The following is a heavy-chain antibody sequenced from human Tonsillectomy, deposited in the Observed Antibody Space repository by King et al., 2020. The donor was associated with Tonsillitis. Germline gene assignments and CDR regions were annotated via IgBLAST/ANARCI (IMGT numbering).Heavy chain of an antibody. CDR1: GDTYTTYY. CDR3: VRAPPTGGYYYYFDY. V-gene: IGHV1-46*01. Sequence: VQLVESGAEVKKPGASVTVSCKASGDTYTTYYMHWVRQAPGQGLEWMGIIDPSGGTTNYAQTFQGRVTMTRDTSTSTGYMELSSLRSEDTAVYYCVRAPPTGGYYYYFDYWGQGTLVTVSS. D-gene: IGHD3-22*01. J-gene: IGHJ4*02. CDR2: IDPSGGTT.